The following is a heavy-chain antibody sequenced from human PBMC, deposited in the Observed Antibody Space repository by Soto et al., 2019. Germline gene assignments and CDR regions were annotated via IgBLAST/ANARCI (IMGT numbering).Heavy chain of an antibody. CDR1: GYTFTSYG. D-gene: IGHD6-19*01. CDR3: ARDRPYSSGWSTTDY. Sequence: XSVKVSFKASGYTFTSYGISLVRHTPGQGLEWMGWISAYNGNTNYAQELQGRVTMTTDTSTSTAYMELRSLRSDDTAVYYCARDRPYSSGWSTTDYWGQGTLVTVSS. J-gene: IGHJ4*02. CDR2: ISAYNGNT. V-gene: IGHV1-18*01.